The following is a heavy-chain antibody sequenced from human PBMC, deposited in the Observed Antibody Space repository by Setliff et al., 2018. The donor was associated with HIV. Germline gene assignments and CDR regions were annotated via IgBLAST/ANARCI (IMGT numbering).Heavy chain of an antibody. Sequence: ASVKVSCKASGYTFTNYYIHWVRQAPGQGLEWMGLINPSGGRTSYAQKFQGRLTMTRDTSRSTVYMELSSLRSEDTAVYYCARCYYDSSGPTYAFDIWGKGTVVTVSS. V-gene: IGHV1-46*01. CDR3: ARCYYDSSGPTYAFDI. J-gene: IGHJ3*02. D-gene: IGHD3-22*01. CDR1: GYTFTNYY. CDR2: INPSGGRT.